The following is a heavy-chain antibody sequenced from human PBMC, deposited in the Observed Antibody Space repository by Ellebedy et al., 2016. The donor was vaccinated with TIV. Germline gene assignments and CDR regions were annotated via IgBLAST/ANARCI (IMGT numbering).Heavy chain of an antibody. D-gene: IGHD4-23*01. CDR2: IYYSGST. V-gene: IGHV4-59*12. CDR1: GGSISSYY. CDR3: ARKDRFAYGGNRLYNWFDP. J-gene: IGHJ5*02. Sequence: SETLSLXXTVSGGSISSYYWSWIRQPPGKGLEWIGYIYYSGSTNYNPSLKSRVTISVDTSKNQFSLKLSSVTAADTAVYYCARKDRFAYGGNRLYNWFDPWGQGTLVTVSS.